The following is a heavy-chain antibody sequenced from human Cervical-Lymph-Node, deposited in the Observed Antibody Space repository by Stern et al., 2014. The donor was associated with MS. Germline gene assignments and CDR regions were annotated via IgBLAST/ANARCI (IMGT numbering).Heavy chain of an antibody. Sequence: VQLVESGGGVVQPGRSLRLSCATSGFNFNDYGMHWVRQSPGKGLEWVAVVWLDGNSKYYSDSVKGRFAISRDNSKKIVHLQMNSLRPEDTAVYYCARDAKVTTMEYYFDFWGQGTLVTVSS. J-gene: IGHJ4*02. CDR1: GFNFNDYG. CDR2: VWLDGNSK. V-gene: IGHV3-33*01. D-gene: IGHD4-17*01. CDR3: ARDAKVTTMEYYFDF.